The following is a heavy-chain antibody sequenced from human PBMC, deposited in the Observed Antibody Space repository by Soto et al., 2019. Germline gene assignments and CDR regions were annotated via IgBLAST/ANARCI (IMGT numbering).Heavy chain of an antibody. CDR3: ARTGPASALLWSAFDY. V-gene: IGHV3-7*01. J-gene: IGHJ4*02. CDR1: GFTFSSYW. Sequence: GGSLRLSCAASGFTFSSYWMSWVRQAPGKGLEWVANIKQDGSEKYYVDSVKGRFTISRDNAKNSLYLQMNSLRAEDTAVYYCARTGPASALLWSAFDYWGQGTLVTVSS. CDR2: IKQDGSEK. D-gene: IGHD3-10*02.